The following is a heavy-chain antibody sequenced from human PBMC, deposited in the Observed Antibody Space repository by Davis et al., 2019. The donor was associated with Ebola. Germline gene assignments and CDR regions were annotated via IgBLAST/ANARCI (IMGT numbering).Heavy chain of an antibody. D-gene: IGHD5-24*01. Sequence: GESLKISCAASGFTLSRHGMHWVRQAPGKGLEWVSLISYDGRNEYYADSVKGRFPVSRDNFKNTVYLQMNSLRPGDTAVYYCAKGKEGYNYFDYWGQGTLVTVSS. CDR3: AKGKEGYNYFDY. CDR1: GFTLSRHG. J-gene: IGHJ4*02. V-gene: IGHV3-30*18. CDR2: ISYDGRNE.